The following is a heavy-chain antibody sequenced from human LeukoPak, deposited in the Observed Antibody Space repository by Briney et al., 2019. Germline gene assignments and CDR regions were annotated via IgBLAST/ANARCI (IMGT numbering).Heavy chain of an antibody. CDR3: ASSSSRDFWSGYYTYYFDY. V-gene: IGHV4-39*01. J-gene: IGHJ4*02. Sequence: SETLSLTCTVSGGSISSSSYYWGWIRQPPGKGLEWIGSIYSGSTYYNPSLKSRVTISVDTSKNQFSLKLSSVTAADTAVYYCASSSSRDFWSGYYTYYFDYWGQGTLVTVSS. CDR2: IYSGST. CDR1: GGSISSSSYY. D-gene: IGHD3-3*01.